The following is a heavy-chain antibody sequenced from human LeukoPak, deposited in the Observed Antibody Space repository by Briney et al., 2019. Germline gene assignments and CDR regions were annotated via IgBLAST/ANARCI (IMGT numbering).Heavy chain of an antibody. CDR2: ISGSSDDI. D-gene: IGHD1-26*01. CDR3: ARRGYHDYSGFDY. V-gene: IGHV3-21*01. J-gene: IGHJ4*02. CDR1: GFSFSSYA. Sequence: GGSLRLSYATSGFSFSSYAMSWVRQAPGKGLEWVSSISGSSDDIYYADSVKGRFTISRDNSKNSLYLQMNRLRAEDTALYYCARRGYHDYSGFDYWGQGTLVTVSS.